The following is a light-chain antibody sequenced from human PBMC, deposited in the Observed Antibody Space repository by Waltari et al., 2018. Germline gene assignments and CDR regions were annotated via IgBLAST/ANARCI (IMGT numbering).Light chain of an antibody. CDR3: QKYGTRPAT. J-gene: IGKJ1*01. Sequence: EIVLPQSPASLSLSPGDSATLSCLASQSVGRTLAWYQQRPGQAPRLLIYDASSRATGIPDRFSGSGSGTDFSLTISRLEPEDFAVYDCQKYGTRPATFGQGTKVEVK. V-gene: IGKV3-20*01. CDR1: QSVGRT. CDR2: DAS.